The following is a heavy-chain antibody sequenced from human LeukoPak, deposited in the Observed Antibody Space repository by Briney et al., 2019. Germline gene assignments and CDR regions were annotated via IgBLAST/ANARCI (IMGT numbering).Heavy chain of an antibody. CDR1: GYSFTSNW. V-gene: IGHV5-10-1*01. J-gene: IGHJ5*02. CDR3: ASTQGYCTGGSCYAT. Sequence: AESLLISCKGSGYSFTSNWITWVRQMPGKGLEWMGRIDPSDSYINYSLSFQGHVTFSADKSISTAYLQWSSLKASDTAMYYCASTQGYCTGGSCYATWGQGTRVTLFS. D-gene: IGHD2-15*01. CDR2: IDPSDSYI.